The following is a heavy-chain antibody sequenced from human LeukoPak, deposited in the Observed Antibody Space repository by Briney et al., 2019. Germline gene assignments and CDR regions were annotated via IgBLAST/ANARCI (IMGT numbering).Heavy chain of an antibody. J-gene: IGHJ2*01. CDR1: GGSISSYY. CDR2: IYYSGST. V-gene: IGHV4-59*01. CDR3: ARDRSLGVWYFDL. Sequence: SETLSLTCTVSGGSISSYYWNWIRQPPGKGLEWIGYIYYSGSTNYNPSLKSRVTISVDTSKNQFSLKLSSVTAADTAVYYCARDRSLGVWYFDLWGRGTLVTVSS.